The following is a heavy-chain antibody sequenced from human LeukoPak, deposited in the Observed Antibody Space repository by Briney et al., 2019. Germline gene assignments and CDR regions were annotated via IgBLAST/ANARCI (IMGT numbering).Heavy chain of an antibody. CDR3: ARALEDYYYYYMDV. V-gene: IGHV3-48*01. D-gene: IGHD5-24*01. Sequence: XCAXSGFXFXSYSMNWVRQAPGKGLEWVSYISSSSSTIYYADSVKGRFTISRDNAKNSLYLQMNSLRAEDTAVYYCARALEDYYYYYMDVWGTGTTVTVSS. CDR1: GFXFXSYS. CDR2: ISSSSSTI. J-gene: IGHJ6*03.